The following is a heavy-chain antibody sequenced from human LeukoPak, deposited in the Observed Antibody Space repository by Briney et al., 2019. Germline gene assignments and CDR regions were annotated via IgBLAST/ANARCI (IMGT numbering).Heavy chain of an antibody. J-gene: IGHJ3*02. V-gene: IGHV4-39*01. Sequence: SETLSLTCSVSGPSISNTIYYWAWVRQPPGKGLDWIGSTHYSGSTYYNPSLLSRVTISTDTSKNQFSLKLSSVTAADTAVYYCARHSRRYYYGSGSYSGRNDAFDIWGQGTMVTVSS. CDR3: ARHSRRYYYGSGSYSGRNDAFDI. CDR2: THYSGST. D-gene: IGHD3-10*01. CDR1: GPSISNTIYY.